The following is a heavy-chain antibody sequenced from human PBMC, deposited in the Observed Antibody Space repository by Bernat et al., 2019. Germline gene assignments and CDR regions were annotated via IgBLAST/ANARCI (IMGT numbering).Heavy chain of an antibody. CDR1: GGSISSSSYY. CDR3: ARRGGSGYSYGELTMGWFDP. CDR2: IYYSGST. D-gene: IGHD5-18*01. J-gene: IGHJ5*02. Sequence: QLQLQESGPGLVKPSETLSLTCTVSGGSISSSSYYWGWIRQPPGKGLEWIGSIYYSGSTYYNPSLKSRVTISVDTSKNQFSLKLSSVTAADTAVYYCARRGGSGYSYGELTMGWFDPWGQGTLVTVSS. V-gene: IGHV4-39*01.